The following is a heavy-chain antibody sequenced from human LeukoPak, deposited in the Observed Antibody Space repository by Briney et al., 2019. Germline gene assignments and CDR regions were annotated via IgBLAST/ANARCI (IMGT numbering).Heavy chain of an antibody. J-gene: IGHJ4*02. D-gene: IGHD6-13*01. V-gene: IGHV1-2*02. CDR1: GYTFTGYY. CDR2: INPNSGGT. CDR3: ARDGRWSSSWTNPLFDY. Sequence: ASVKVSCKASGYTFTGYYMHWVRQAPGQGLEWMGWINPNSGGTNYAQKFQGRVTMIRDTSISTAYMELSRLRSDDTAVYYCARDGRWSSSWTNPLFDYWGQGTLVTVSS.